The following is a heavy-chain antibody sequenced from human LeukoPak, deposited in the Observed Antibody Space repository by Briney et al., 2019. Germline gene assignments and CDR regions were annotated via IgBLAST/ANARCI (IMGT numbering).Heavy chain of an antibody. CDR2: INSDGSST. Sequence: GGSLRLSCAASGFTFSDYWMQWVRQVPGKGLVWVSHINSDGSSTSYADSVKGRFTISRDNAKNTLYLQMNSLRAEDTAAYYCARGLIVAAGTDYWGQGTLVTVSS. D-gene: IGHD6-13*01. CDR1: GFTFSDYW. J-gene: IGHJ4*02. CDR3: ARGLIVAAGTDY. V-gene: IGHV3-74*01.